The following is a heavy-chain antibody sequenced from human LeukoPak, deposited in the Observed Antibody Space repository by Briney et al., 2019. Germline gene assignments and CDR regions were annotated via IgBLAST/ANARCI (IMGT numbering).Heavy chain of an antibody. J-gene: IGHJ4*02. CDR3: ARDSNLIAWLDY. D-gene: IGHD2/OR15-2a*01. Sequence: GGSLRLSCAASGFTFSSYALSWVRQAPGKGLEWVAVIWYDGSNKYYADSVKGRFTISRDNSKNTLYLQMNSLRAEDTAVYYCARDSNLIAWLDYWGQGTLVTVSS. CDR1: GFTFSSYA. CDR2: IWYDGSNK. V-gene: IGHV3-33*08.